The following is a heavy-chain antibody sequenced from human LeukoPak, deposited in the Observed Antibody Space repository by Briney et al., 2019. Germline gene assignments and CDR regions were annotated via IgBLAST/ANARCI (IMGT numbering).Heavy chain of an antibody. Sequence: KPSETLSLTCAVYGGSFSGYYWSWIRQPPGKGLEWIGEINHSGSTNYNPSLKSRVTISVDTSKNQFSLKLSSVTAADTAVYYCARGPDYGDYKFDYWGQGTLVTVSS. V-gene: IGHV4-34*01. CDR1: GGSFSGYY. D-gene: IGHD4-17*01. CDR3: ARGPDYGDYKFDY. CDR2: INHSGST. J-gene: IGHJ4*02.